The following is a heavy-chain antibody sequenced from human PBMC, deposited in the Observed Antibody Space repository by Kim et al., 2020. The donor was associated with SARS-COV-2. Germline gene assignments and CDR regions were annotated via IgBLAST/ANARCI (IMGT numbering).Heavy chain of an antibody. CDR3: ARLWARPGPGGPSYFDY. J-gene: IGHJ4*02. D-gene: IGHD3-10*01. Sequence: SETLSLTCTVSGGSISSSSYYWGWIRQPPGKGLEWIGSIYYSGSTYYNPSLKSRVTISVDTSKNQFSLKLSSVTAADTAVYYCARLWARPGPGGPSYFDYWGQGTLVTVSS. V-gene: IGHV4-39*01. CDR2: IYYSGST. CDR1: GGSISSSSYY.